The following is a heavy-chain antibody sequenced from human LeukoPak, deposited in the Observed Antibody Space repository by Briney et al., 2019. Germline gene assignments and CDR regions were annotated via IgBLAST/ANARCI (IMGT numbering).Heavy chain of an antibody. CDR2: IYSGGST. D-gene: IGHD6-13*01. CDR3: ARILSGSTWILDY. Sequence: GGSLRLSCAASGFTVSRNYMTWVRQAPGKGLEWVSVIYSGGSTYYADSVKGRFTISRDNSKNTLYLQMNSLRAEDTAVYYCARILSGSTWILDYWGLGTLVTVSS. V-gene: IGHV3-53*01. J-gene: IGHJ4*02. CDR1: GFTVSRNY.